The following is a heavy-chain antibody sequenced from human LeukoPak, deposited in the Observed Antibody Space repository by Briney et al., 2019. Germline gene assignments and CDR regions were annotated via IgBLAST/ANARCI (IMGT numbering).Heavy chain of an antibody. Sequence: TGGSLRLSCAASGFTFSSYGMHWVRQAPGKGLEWVAVISYDGSNKYYADSVKGRFTISRDNSKNTLYLQMDSLRAEDTAVYYCAKDLSGLRSCPIRRCYYAMDVWGQGTTVTVS. CDR3: AKDLSGLRSCPIRRCYYAMDV. CDR2: ISYDGSNK. V-gene: IGHV3-30*18. CDR1: GFTFSSYG. J-gene: IGHJ6*02. D-gene: IGHD2-15*01.